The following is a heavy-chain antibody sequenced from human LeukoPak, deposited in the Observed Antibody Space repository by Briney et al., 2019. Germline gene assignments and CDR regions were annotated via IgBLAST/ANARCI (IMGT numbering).Heavy chain of an antibody. D-gene: IGHD3-3*01. CDR2: IWYDGSNK. J-gene: IGHJ4*02. CDR3: ARVRETITIFGVATGDFDY. Sequence: PGRSLRLSCAASGFTFSSYGMHWVRQAPGKGLEWVAVIWYDGSNKYYADSVKGRFTISRDNSKNTLYLQMNSLRGEDTAVYYCARVRETITIFGVATGDFDYWGQGTLVTVSS. V-gene: IGHV3-33*01. CDR1: GFTFSSYG.